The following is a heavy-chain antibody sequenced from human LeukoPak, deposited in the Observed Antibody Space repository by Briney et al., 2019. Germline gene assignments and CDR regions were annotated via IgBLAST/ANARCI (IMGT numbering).Heavy chain of an antibody. J-gene: IGHJ3*02. V-gene: IGHV3-48*03. CDR2: ISSSGSTI. CDR1: GFTFSSYE. Sequence: PGGSLRLSCAASGFTFSSYEMNWVRQAPGKGLEWVSYISSSGSTIYYADSVKGRFTISRDNAKNSLYLQMNSRRAEDTAVYYCARDWVQWPDHDAFDIWGQGTMVTVSS. CDR3: ARDWVQWPDHDAFDI. D-gene: IGHD5-12*01.